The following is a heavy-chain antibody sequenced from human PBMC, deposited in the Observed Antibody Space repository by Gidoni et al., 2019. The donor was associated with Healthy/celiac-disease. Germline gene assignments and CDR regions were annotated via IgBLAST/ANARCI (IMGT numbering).Heavy chain of an antibody. CDR1: GFPFSSYA. V-gene: IGHV3-23*01. J-gene: IGHJ4*02. D-gene: IGHD2-15*01. CDR2: ISGSGGST. CDR3: AKDIVVVVAATTSNY. Sequence: EVQLLESGGGLVQPGGSLRLSCAASGFPFSSYAMSWVRQAPGKGLEGVSAISGSGGSTYYADSVKGRFTISRDNSKNTLYLQMNSLRAEDTAVYYCAKDIVVVVAATTSNYWGQGTLVTVSS.